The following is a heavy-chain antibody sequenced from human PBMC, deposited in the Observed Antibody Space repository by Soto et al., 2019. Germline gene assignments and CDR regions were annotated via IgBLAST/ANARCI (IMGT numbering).Heavy chain of an antibody. Sequence: PGGSLRLSCAASGFTFSSYGMYWVRQAPGKGLEWVAVIWYDGSNKYYEDSVKGRFTFSRDNSKKTMYLQMNSLRAEDTAVYYCAKTTDGWFSAFEIWGQGTMVTVSS. CDR2: IWYDGSNK. J-gene: IGHJ3*02. D-gene: IGHD6-19*01. CDR1: GFTFSSYG. V-gene: IGHV3-33*06. CDR3: AKTTDGWFSAFEI.